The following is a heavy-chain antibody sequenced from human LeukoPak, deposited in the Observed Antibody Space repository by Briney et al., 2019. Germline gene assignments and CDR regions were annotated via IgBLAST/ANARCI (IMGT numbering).Heavy chain of an antibody. J-gene: IGHJ3*02. V-gene: IGHV4-30-4*08. CDR2: IYYSGST. CDR3: ASAVLRYFDWLLHVPRVAFDI. D-gene: IGHD3-9*01. Sequence: SETLSLTCTVSGGSISSSSYYWGWIRRPPGKGLEWIGYIYYSGSTYYNPSLKSRVTISVDTSKNQFSLKLSSVTAADTAVYYCASAVLRYFDWLLHVPRVAFDIWGQGTMVTVSS. CDR1: GGSISSSSYY.